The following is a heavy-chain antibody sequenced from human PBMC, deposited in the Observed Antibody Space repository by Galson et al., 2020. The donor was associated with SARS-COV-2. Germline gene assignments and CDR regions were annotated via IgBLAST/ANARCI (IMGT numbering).Heavy chain of an antibody. V-gene: IGHV4-39*01. CDR1: GGSISGSSSY. Sequence: SETLSLTCTVSGGSISGSSSYWGWIRQPPGKGLEWIATIYFSGNTYYNPSLKTRVTISVDTSKNQFSLILTSVTATDTAVYYCASPLVDYFDNSGHWGQGTLVTVSS. D-gene: IGHD3-22*01. CDR2: IYFSGNT. J-gene: IGHJ4*02. CDR3: ASPLVDYFDNSGH.